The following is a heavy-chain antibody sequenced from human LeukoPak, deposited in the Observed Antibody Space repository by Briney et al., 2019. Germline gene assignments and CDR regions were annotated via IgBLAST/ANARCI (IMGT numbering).Heavy chain of an antibody. CDR2: INPNSGGT. D-gene: IGHD3-22*01. CDR3: ARVHSSGYHYNDY. V-gene: IGHV1-2*02. Sequence: ASVKVSCKASGYTFTGYYMHWVRQAPGQGLEWMGWINPNSGGTNYAQKFQGRVTMTRHTSISTAYMELSRLRSDDTAVYYCARVHSSGYHYNDYWGQGTLVTVSS. CDR1: GYTFTGYY. J-gene: IGHJ4*02.